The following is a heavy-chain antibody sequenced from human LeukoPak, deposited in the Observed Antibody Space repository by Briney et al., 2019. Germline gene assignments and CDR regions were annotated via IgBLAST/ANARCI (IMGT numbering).Heavy chain of an antibody. CDR3: PRDPIRNCLYNGMDV. CDR2: IRSKTYGGTT. CDR1: GFTFGDHA. J-gene: IGHJ6*02. D-gene: IGHD1-14*01. Sequence: GGSLRLSCTASGFTFGDHAMSWVRQAPGKGLEWVGFIRSKTYGGTTEYAASVKGRFTISRDDSKSIAYLQMNSLKTEDTAVYYVPRDPIRNCLYNGMDVGAKGPRSPSP. V-gene: IGHV3-49*04.